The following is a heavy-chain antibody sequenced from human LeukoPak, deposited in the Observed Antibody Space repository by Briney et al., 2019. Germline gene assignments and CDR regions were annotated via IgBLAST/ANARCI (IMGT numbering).Heavy chain of an antibody. CDR1: GFTFSSYA. Sequence: PGGSLRLSCAASGFTFSSYAMSWVRQAPGKGLEWVSAISGSGGSTYYADSVKGRFPISRDNSKNTLYLQMNSLRAEDTAVYYCAKDRDSAMVPAIIDYWGQGTLVTVSS. D-gene: IGHD5-18*01. V-gene: IGHV3-23*01. J-gene: IGHJ4*02. CDR3: AKDRDSAMVPAIIDY. CDR2: ISGSGGST.